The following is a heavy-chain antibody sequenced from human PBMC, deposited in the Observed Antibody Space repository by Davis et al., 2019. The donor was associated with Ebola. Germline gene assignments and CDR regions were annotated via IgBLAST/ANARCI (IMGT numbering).Heavy chain of an antibody. Sequence: GESLKISCAASGFTFSNAWMSWVRQAPGKGLEWVSYISSTTTTIYYADSVKGRFTISRDNAKNSLYLQMNSLRAEDTAVYYCAARVYYYDSSGYYYHWYFDLWGRGTLVTVSS. CDR1: GFTFSNAW. CDR3: AARVYYYDSSGYYYHWYFDL. J-gene: IGHJ2*01. D-gene: IGHD3-22*01. CDR2: ISSTTTTI. V-gene: IGHV3-11*01.